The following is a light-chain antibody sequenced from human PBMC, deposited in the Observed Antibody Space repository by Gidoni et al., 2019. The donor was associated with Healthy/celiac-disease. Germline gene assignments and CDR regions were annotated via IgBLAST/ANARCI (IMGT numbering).Light chain of an antibody. V-gene: IGKV1-39*01. CDR3: KQSYSTPET. CDR2: AAS. J-gene: IGKJ1*01. Sequence: DIQMTQSPSSLSASVGDRVTITCRASQSISSYLNWYQQKPGKAPKLLIYAASSLQSGVPSRFSGSGSGTDFTLTISSLQPDDFATYYCKQSYSTPETFGQGTKVEIK. CDR1: QSISSY.